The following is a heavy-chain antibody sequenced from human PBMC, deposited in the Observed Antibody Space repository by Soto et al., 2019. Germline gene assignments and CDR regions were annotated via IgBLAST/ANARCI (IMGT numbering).Heavy chain of an antibody. CDR1: GGSISSGGYY. Sequence: QVQLQESGPGLVKPSQTLSLTCTVSGGSISSGGYYWSWIRQHPGKCLEWIGYIYSSGSTYYNPSLKRRVTISVDTSKTQFSLKLSSVTAADTAVYYCARSYGSGSYYTDNWFDPWGQGTLVTVSS. CDR2: IYSSGST. J-gene: IGHJ5*02. D-gene: IGHD3-10*01. V-gene: IGHV4-31*03. CDR3: ARSYGSGSYYTDNWFDP.